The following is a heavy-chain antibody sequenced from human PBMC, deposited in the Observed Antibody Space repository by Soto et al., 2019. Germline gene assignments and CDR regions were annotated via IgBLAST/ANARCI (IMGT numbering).Heavy chain of an antibody. Sequence: QVQLQESGPGLVKPSETLSLTCTVSGGSISGYYWSWLRQPPGKGLEWIGYIYYIGSTNYNPSLKSRVTISVDTSKNQFSLNLSSVTAADTAVYYCARDSPFGATNWFDPWGQGTVVTVSS. CDR1: GGSISGYY. V-gene: IGHV4-59*01. CDR3: ARDSPFGATNWFDP. CDR2: IYYIGST. D-gene: IGHD3-10*01. J-gene: IGHJ5*02.